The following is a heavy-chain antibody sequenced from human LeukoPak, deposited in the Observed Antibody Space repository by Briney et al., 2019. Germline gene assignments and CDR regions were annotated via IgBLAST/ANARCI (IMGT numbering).Heavy chain of an antibody. J-gene: IGHJ4*02. CDR3: ASIAAAGTY. V-gene: IGHV4-38-2*02. CDR1: GYSISSGYY. CDR2: IYHSGST. Sequence: PSETLSLTCTVSGYSISSGYYWGWIRQPPGKGLEWIGSIYHSGSTYYNPSLKSRVTISVDTSKNQFSLKLSSVTAADTAAYYCASIAAAGTYWGQGTLVTVSS. D-gene: IGHD6-13*01.